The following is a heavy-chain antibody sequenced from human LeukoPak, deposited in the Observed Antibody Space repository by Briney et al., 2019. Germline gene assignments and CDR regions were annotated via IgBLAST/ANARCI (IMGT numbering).Heavy chain of an antibody. Sequence: SETLSLTCTVSGGSISSYYWSWIRQPPGKGLEWIGYIYYSGSTNYNPSLKSRVTISVDTSKNQFSLKPCSVTAADTAVYYCARSIAAANIFDYWGQGTLVTVSS. V-gene: IGHV4-59*08. D-gene: IGHD6-13*01. CDR3: ARSIAAANIFDY. CDR1: GGSISSYY. J-gene: IGHJ4*02. CDR2: IYYSGST.